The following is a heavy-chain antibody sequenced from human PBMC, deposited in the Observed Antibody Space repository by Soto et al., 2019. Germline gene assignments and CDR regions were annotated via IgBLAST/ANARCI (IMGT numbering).Heavy chain of an antibody. V-gene: IGHV1-8*01. D-gene: IGHD6-19*01. CDR1: FTSYD. CDR2: MNPNSGNT. CDR3: ARGPGSSDWRFSHYYMDV. J-gene: IGHJ6*02. Sequence: QVQLVQSGAEVKKPGASVKVSCTFTSYDINWVRQATGQGLEWMAWMNPNSGNTRYAQKFQGRVTMTRNTAKFTAYRELSSLRSEETAVYYCARGPGSSDWRFSHYYMDVWGQGTTVTVSS.